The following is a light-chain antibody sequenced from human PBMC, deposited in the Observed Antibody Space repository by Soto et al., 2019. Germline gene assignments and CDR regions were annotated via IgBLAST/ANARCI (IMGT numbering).Light chain of an antibody. CDR2: ELT. Sequence: QSVLTQPRSVSGSPGQSVTISCTGTSSDVGTSNFVSWYQHHPGRAPKLLIYELTKRPSGDPDRFSGSKSGNTASLIISGLQAEDEADYYCCSYAGRYVFGTGTKLTVL. CDR3: CSYAGRYV. J-gene: IGLJ1*01. V-gene: IGLV2-11*01. CDR1: SSDVGTSNF.